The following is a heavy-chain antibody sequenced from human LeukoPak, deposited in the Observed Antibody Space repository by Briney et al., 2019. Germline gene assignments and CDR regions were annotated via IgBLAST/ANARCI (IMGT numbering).Heavy chain of an antibody. CDR1: GGSIGSYY. Sequence: PSETLSLTCTVSGGSIGSYYWSWIRQPPGKGLEWIGYIYYSGSTNYNPSLKSRVTISVDTSKNQFSLKLSSVTAADTAVYYCAKSVAGRDGGNSFCDYWGQGTLVTGSS. D-gene: IGHD6-19*01. CDR3: AKSVAGRDGGNSFCDY. V-gene: IGHV4-59*01. CDR2: IYYSGST. J-gene: IGHJ4*02.